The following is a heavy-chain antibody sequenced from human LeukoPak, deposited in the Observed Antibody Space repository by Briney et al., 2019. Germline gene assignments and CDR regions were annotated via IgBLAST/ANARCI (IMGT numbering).Heavy chain of an antibody. CDR2: IYYSGST. D-gene: IGHD6-6*01. CDR3: ARVRYSSSYPTFDY. J-gene: IGHJ4*02. CDR1: GGSISSSSYY. Sequence: SETLSLTCTVSGGSISSSSYYWGWIRQPPGKGLEWIGSIYYSGSTYYNPSLKSRVTISVDTSKNQFSLKLSSVTAADTAVYYCARVRYSSSYPTFDYWGQGTLVTVSS. V-gene: IGHV4-39*07.